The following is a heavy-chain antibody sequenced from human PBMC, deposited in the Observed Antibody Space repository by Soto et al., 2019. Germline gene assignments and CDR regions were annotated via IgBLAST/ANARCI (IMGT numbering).Heavy chain of an antibody. J-gene: IGHJ5*02. CDR3: ARNWNYVGMNWFDT. D-gene: IGHD3-16*01. Sequence: QLLLEESGSGLVRPSQTLSLTCGVSGGSLTSPGYSWTWIRQTPGQGLEWIGHIYHTGDAYYNPYLKNRVTISMDTSKNRFSRNLPSVIAADTAIYYCARNWNYVGMNWFDTWGQGTLVTVSS. V-gene: IGHV4-30-2*01. CDR2: IYHTGDA. CDR1: GGSLTSPGYS.